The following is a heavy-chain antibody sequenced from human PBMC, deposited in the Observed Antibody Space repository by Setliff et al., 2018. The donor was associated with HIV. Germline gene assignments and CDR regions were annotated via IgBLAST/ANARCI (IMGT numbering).Heavy chain of an antibody. CDR1: GASVSTYS. D-gene: IGHD6-19*01. V-gene: IGHV4-59*02. Sequence: SETLSLTCTVSGASVSTYSWTFVRQPPGKKLEWIGYFHYTGSTNYDPSLKTRVTISLDRSTNQFSLRLNSVTAADTAVYYCAGSSAWYRGTDFWGRGTLVTVSS. J-gene: IGHJ1*01. CDR2: FHYTGST. CDR3: AGSSAWYRGTDF.